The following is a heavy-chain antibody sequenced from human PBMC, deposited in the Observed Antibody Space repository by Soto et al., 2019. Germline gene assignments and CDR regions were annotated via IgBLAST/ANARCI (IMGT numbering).Heavy chain of an antibody. CDR3: ARRYSYGSGKYGVDL. CDR2: ISYSGNT. Sequence: ASETLSLTCAVSGGSISSSSSYWSWIRQPPGKRLEWIGTISYSGNTFYNPSLNSRGTISVDKPKSHFSLRLSSVTAADTAVYYCARRYSYGSGKYGVDLWGQGTTVTVSS. J-gene: IGHJ6*02. V-gene: IGHV4-39*02. CDR1: GGSISSSSSY. D-gene: IGHD3-10*01.